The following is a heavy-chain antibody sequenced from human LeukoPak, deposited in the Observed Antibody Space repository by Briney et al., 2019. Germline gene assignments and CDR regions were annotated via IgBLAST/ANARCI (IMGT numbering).Heavy chain of an antibody. V-gene: IGHV1-2*02. CDR1: GYTFTGYY. Sequence: EASVKVSCKASGYTFTGYYMHWVRQAPGQGLEWMGWINPNSGGTNYAQKFQGRVTMTRDTSISTAYMELSRLRSDDTAVYYCARSIAAAGTPIDIWGQGTMVTVSS. J-gene: IGHJ3*02. CDR2: INPNSGGT. CDR3: ARSIAAAGTPIDI. D-gene: IGHD6-13*01.